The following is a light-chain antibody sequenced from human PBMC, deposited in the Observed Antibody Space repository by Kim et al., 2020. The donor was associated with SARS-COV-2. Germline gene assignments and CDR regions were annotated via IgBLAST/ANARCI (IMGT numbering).Light chain of an antibody. J-gene: IGKJ1*01. Sequence: VADRQSHTCRARQSISSWWVWYQQKRGVPPKRLFYEAHPVESGVPPRFCGSGSGTKITLTLSISRPRFFATYYCLQYKSYSPTFRQRTKVDI. CDR1: QSISSW. CDR3: LQYKSYSPT. V-gene: IGKV1-5*01. CDR2: EAH.